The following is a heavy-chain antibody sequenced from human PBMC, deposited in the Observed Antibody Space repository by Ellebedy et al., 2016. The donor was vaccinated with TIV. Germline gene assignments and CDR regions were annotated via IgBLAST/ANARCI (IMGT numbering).Heavy chain of an antibody. CDR2: IIPIFGTT. Sequence: SVKVSXXASGGTFSNYAITWVRQAPGQGLEWMGGIIPIFGTTNYAQKFQGRVTITADESTSTAYMELNGLRSEDTAVYYCARISTEGTIIPSAVGTHWYFNLWGRGTLVTVSS. V-gene: IGHV1-69*13. CDR1: GGTFSNYA. D-gene: IGHD2-2*01. J-gene: IGHJ2*01. CDR3: ARISTEGTIIPSAVGTHWYFNL.